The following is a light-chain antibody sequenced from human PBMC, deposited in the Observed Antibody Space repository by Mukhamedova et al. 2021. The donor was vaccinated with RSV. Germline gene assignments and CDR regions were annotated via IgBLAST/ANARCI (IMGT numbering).Light chain of an antibody. CDR1: QSVSSN. J-gene: IGKJ2*01. Sequence: LSCRASQSVSSNLAWYQQKPGQAPRLLIYGASTRATGIPARFSGSGSGTEFTLTISSLQSEDFAVYYCQQYNNPSFGQGTKLEI. V-gene: IGKV3-15*01. CDR2: GAS. CDR3: QQYNNPS.